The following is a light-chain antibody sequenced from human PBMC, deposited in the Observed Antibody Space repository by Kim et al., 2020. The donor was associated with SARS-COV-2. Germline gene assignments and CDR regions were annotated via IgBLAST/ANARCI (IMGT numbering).Light chain of an antibody. J-gene: IGKJ1*01. CDR3: MQGTHWPWWT. CDR2: KVS. CDR1: QSLVHSDGNTY. Sequence: DVVMSQSPLSLPVTLGQPASISCRSSQSLVHSDGNTYLNWFQQRPGQSPRRLIYKVSNRDSVVPDRFSGSGSGTDFTLKISRVEAEDVGVYYCMQGTHWPWWTFGQGTKVDIK. V-gene: IGKV2-30*02.